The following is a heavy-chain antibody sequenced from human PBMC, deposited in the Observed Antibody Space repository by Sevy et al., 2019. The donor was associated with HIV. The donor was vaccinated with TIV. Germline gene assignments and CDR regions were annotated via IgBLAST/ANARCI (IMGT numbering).Heavy chain of an antibody. CDR2: IYFTGNT. CDR1: GGSISSYF. Sequence: SETLSLTCSVSGGSISSYFWTWVRQSPGKGLEWLGNIYFTGNTDYSPSLKSRVTLSLDTSKSQFSLTLKSVTAADTAIYFCARESTTRPRVLDYWGQGTLVTVSS. CDR3: ARESTTRPRVLDY. J-gene: IGHJ4*02. V-gene: IGHV4-59*01. D-gene: IGHD1-1*01.